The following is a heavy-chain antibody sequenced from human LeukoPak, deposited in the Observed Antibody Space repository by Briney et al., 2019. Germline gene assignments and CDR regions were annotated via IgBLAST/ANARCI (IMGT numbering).Heavy chain of an antibody. CDR3: ARVPAYGNYRRAFDI. V-gene: IGHV3-74*01. CDR2: ISSEERTT. J-gene: IGHJ3*02. D-gene: IGHD4-11*01. Sequence: GGSLRLSCAASGFTFSSYWMHWVRHAPGKGLVWVSRISSEERTTNCADSVKGRFTISRDNTRNTVYLQMNSLRAEDTAMYYCARVPAYGNYRRAFDIWGQGAMVIVSS. CDR1: GFTFSSYW.